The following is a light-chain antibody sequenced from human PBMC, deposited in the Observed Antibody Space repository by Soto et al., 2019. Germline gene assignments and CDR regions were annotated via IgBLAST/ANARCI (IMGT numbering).Light chain of an antibody. J-gene: IGKJ4*01. V-gene: IGKV1-39*01. CDR1: QSIGSY. Sequence: HSQAFAASNGGDATTNPTLSSQSIGSYLAWYQQKPGKAPKLLIYAASSLQSGVPSRFSGSGSGTDFTLTISSLQPEDFATYYCQQSYSTPLTFGGGTKVDIK. CDR3: QQSYSTPLT. CDR2: AAS.